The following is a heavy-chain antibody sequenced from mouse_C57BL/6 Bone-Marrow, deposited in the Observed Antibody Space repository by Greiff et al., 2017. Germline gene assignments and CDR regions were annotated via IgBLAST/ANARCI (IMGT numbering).Heavy chain of an antibody. CDR2: IRSKSNNYAT. V-gene: IGHV10-1*01. Sequence: EVQLVESGGGLAQPKGSLKLSCAASGFSFNTYAMNWVRQAPGKGLEWVARIRSKSNNYATYYADSVKDRFTISREDSESMLYLQMNNLKTEDTAMYYCVGIYYYAMDYWGQGTSVTVSS. J-gene: IGHJ4*01. CDR1: GFSFNTYA. CDR3: VGIYYYAMDY. D-gene: IGHD1-1*01.